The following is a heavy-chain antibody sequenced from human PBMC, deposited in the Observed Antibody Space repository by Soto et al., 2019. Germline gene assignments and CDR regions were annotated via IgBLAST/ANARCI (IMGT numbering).Heavy chain of an antibody. Sequence: GGSLRLSCTASGFTFGDYAMSWFRQAPGKGLEWVGFIRSKAYGGTTEYAASVKGRFTISRDDSRSIAYLQMSSLTTEDTAVYYCTRDVGPTTVTALRYYFDFWGQGTLVTVSS. CDR3: TRDVGPTTVTALRYYFDF. D-gene: IGHD4-17*01. V-gene: IGHV3-49*03. CDR2: IRSKAYGGTT. J-gene: IGHJ4*02. CDR1: GFTFGDYA.